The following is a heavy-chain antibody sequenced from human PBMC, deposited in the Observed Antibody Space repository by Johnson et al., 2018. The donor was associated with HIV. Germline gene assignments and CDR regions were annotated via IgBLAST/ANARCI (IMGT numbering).Heavy chain of an antibody. Sequence: VQLVESGGGLVKPGGSLRLSCAASGFTFSNVWMSWVRQAPGKGLEWVSAISGSGGSTFYADTMKGRFTISRDNSKSTLYLQMNSLRPEDSALYYCARDTYTHRTTVTESAFDIWGQGTMVTVSS. J-gene: IGHJ3*02. D-gene: IGHD4-11*01. CDR2: ISGSGGST. CDR3: ARDTYTHRTTVTESAFDI. V-gene: IGHV3-23*04. CDR1: GFTFSNVW.